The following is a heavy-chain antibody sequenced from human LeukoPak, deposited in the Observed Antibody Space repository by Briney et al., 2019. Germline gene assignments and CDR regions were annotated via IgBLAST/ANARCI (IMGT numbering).Heavy chain of an antibody. CDR3: ARLSRAVLTYGMDV. D-gene: IGHD6-19*01. J-gene: IGHJ6*04. Sequence: GESLKISCKGSGYSFTSYWIAWVRQMPGKGLEGMGVIYPGDSDTRYSPPFQGQVTISADNSITTAYLQWSSLKASDTAMYYCARLSRAVLTYGMDVWGKGTTVTVSS. CDR1: GYSFTSYW. CDR2: IYPGDSDT. V-gene: IGHV5-51*01.